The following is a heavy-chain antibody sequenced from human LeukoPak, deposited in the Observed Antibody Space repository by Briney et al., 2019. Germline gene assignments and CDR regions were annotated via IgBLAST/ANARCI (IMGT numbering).Heavy chain of an antibody. V-gene: IGHV3-23*01. D-gene: IGHD2-2*01. J-gene: IGHJ4*02. Sequence: PGGSLRLSCAASGFTFSRYAMSWVRQAPGKGLEWVSVISGSGGGTYYADSVKGRFTISRDNSKNTLYLQMNSLRADDTAVYYCARDCSTTSCSDVYWGQGTLVTVSS. CDR3: ARDCSTTSCSDVY. CDR1: GFTFSRYA. CDR2: ISGSGGGT.